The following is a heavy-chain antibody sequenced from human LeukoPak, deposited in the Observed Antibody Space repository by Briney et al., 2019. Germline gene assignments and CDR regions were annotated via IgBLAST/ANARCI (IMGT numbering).Heavy chain of an antibody. CDR2: ISYDGSEK. V-gene: IGHV3-30*03. J-gene: IGHJ4*02. CDR1: GFIFSSYG. CDR3: AREVGSINDY. Sequence: GGSLRLSCAASGFIFSSYGMHWVRQAPGKGLEWVAVISYDGSEKYYAESVKGRFTISRDSSKNTLYLQMNSLRPEDTAVYYCAREVGSINDYWGQGTLVTVSS. D-gene: IGHD1-14*01.